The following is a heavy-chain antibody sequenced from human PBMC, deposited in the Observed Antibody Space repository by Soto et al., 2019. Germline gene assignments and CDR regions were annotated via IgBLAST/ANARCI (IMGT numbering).Heavy chain of an antibody. Sequence: KPSETVSLTXTVSGGSVSSGRYYWSWIRQPPGKGLEWIGYIYYSGSTNYNPSLKSRVTISVDTSKNQFSLKLSSVTAADTAVYYCARAGYDFWSGQDAYYYYYGMDVWGQGTTVTVSS. CDR3: ARAGYDFWSGQDAYYYYYGMDV. CDR1: GGSVSSGRYY. V-gene: IGHV4-61*01. D-gene: IGHD3-3*01. CDR2: IYYSGST. J-gene: IGHJ6*02.